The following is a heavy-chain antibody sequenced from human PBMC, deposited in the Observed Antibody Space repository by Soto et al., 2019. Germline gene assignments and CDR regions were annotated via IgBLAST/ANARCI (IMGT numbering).Heavy chain of an antibody. CDR3: ARGAGDGYYNGMDV. J-gene: IGHJ6*02. CDR1: AYTFTSFD. V-gene: IGHV1-8*01. Sequence: GASVKVSCKASAYTFTSFDINWVRQAAGQGLEWMGWMNPNTGGTGYARKLQDRVTMTRSTSISTAYLELSSLRSEDTAVYFCARGAGDGYYNGMDVWGQGTTVTVSS. CDR2: MNPNTGGT. D-gene: IGHD3-16*01.